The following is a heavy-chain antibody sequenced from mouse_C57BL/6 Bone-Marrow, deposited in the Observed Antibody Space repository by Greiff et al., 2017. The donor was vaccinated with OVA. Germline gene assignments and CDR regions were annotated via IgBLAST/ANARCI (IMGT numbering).Heavy chain of an antibody. CDR2: IDPENGDT. Sequence: EVQLQESGAELVRPGASVKLSCTASGINIKYDYMHWVKQRPEQGLEWIGWIDPENGDTEYASKFQGKATITVDTSSNTAYLQLSSLTSEDTAVYYCDGYYYWGQGTTLTVSS. D-gene: IGHD2-3*01. J-gene: IGHJ2*01. CDR1: GINIKYDY. CDR3: DGYYY. V-gene: IGHV14-4*01.